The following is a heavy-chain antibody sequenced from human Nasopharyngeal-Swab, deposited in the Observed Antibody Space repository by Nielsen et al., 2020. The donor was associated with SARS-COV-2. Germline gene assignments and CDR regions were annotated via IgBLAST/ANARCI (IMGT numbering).Heavy chain of an antibody. D-gene: IGHD3-10*01. Sequence: SETLSLTCTVSGGSISSGDYYWSWIRQPPGEGLEWIGYIYYSGSTYYNPSLKSRVTISVDTSKNQFSLKLSSVTAADTAVYYCARSRITMVRGVTPYFDYWGQGTLVTVSS. CDR1: GGSISSGDYY. V-gene: IGHV4-30-4*01. CDR2: IYYSGST. J-gene: IGHJ4*02. CDR3: ARSRITMVRGVTPYFDY.